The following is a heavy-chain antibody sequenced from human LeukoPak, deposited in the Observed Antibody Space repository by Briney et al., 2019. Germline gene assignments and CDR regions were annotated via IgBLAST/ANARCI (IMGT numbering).Heavy chain of an antibody. Sequence: PSETLSLTCAVSGYSISSGYYWGWIRQPPGKGLEWIGSIYHSGSTYYNPSLKSRVTISVGTSKNQFSLKLSSVTAADTAVYYCARLDIVVVHSFDYWGQGTLVTVSS. CDR2: IYHSGST. CDR1: GYSISSGYY. CDR3: ARLDIVVVHSFDY. J-gene: IGHJ4*02. D-gene: IGHD2-2*01. V-gene: IGHV4-38-2*01.